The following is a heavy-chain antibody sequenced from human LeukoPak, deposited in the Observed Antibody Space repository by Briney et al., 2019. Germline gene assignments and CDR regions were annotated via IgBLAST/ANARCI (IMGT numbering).Heavy chain of an antibody. CDR1: GFTFSRYA. CDR2: IGGSGGAI. D-gene: IGHD7-27*01. Sequence: HSGGSLRLSCGASGFTFSRYAMTWVRQAPGKGLQWVSEIGGSGGAIYYADSVKGRFTISRDNSKNMVWLQINSPTAEDTATYYCAKDGNWARYEDWGQGTLVTVSS. V-gene: IGHV3-23*01. J-gene: IGHJ4*02. CDR3: AKDGNWARYED.